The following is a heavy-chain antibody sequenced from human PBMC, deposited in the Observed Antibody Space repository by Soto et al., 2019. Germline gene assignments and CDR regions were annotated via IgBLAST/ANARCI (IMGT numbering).Heavy chain of an antibody. CDR1: GFTFSSYA. J-gene: IGHJ4*02. CDR3: ARDRELAGYYYDY. Sequence: GGSLRLSCAASGFTFSSYAMSWVRQAPGKGLEWVSAISGSGGSTYYADSVKGRFTISRDNSKNTLYLQMNSLRAEDTAVYYCARDRELAGYYYDYWGQGTLVTVSS. V-gene: IGHV3-23*01. CDR2: ISGSGGST. D-gene: IGHD1-26*01.